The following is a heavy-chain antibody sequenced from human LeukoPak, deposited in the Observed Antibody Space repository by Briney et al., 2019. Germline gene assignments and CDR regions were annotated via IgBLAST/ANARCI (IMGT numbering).Heavy chain of an antibody. D-gene: IGHD5-18*01. CDR1: GGSISSYY. V-gene: IGHV4-59*08. Sequence: SETLSLTCTVSGGSISSYYWSWIRQPPGKGLEWIGYIYYSGSINYNPSLKSRVTISVDTSRNQFSLKLSSVTAADTAVYYCARHPPWIQLWYFDYWGQGTLVTVSS. CDR2: IYYSGSI. CDR3: ARHPPWIQLWYFDY. J-gene: IGHJ4*02.